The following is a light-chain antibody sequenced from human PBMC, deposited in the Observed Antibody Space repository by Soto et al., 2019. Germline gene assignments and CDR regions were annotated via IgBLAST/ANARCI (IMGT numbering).Light chain of an antibody. Sequence: EIVLTQSPGTLSLSPGERATLSCRASQSVSSSYLAWYQQKPGQAPRLLIYGASSRATGIPDRFSGSGSGTDFTLTISRLEPDDFAVYYCQQYGSSPLFTFAPGTKVDIK. CDR3: QQYGSSPLFT. CDR1: QSVSSSY. J-gene: IGKJ3*01. CDR2: GAS. V-gene: IGKV3-20*01.